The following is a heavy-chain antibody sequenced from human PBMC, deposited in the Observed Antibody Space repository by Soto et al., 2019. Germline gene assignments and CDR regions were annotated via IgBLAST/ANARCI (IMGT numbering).Heavy chain of an antibody. CDR3: ARAPETPSVLGVALPYFFDY. CDR2: IFYSGSF. J-gene: IGHJ4*02. V-gene: IGHV4-31*03. CDR1: GGSISSGTAY. Sequence: QVQLQESGPGLVKPSQTLSLTCHVSGGSISSGTAYWSWIRQRPGKGLAWVGSIFYSGSFYYTPSLRGRVMILADTSKNQFTLRLSSVTAADTAVYYCARAPETPSVLGVALPYFFDYWGQGALVTVSS. D-gene: IGHD3-3*01.